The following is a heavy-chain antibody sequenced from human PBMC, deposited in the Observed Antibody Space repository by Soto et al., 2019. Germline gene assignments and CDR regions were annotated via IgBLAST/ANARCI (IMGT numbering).Heavy chain of an antibody. Sequence: ASVKVSCKASGYTFTSYYMHWVRQAPGQGLEWMGIINPSGGSTSYAQKFQGRVTMTRDTSTSTVYMELSSLRSEDTAVYYCARDSVFGVVTPPVVGMDVWGPGTTVTVPS. D-gene: IGHD3-3*01. CDR1: GYTFTSYY. CDR2: INPSGGST. CDR3: ARDSVFGVVTPPVVGMDV. V-gene: IGHV1-46*01. J-gene: IGHJ6*02.